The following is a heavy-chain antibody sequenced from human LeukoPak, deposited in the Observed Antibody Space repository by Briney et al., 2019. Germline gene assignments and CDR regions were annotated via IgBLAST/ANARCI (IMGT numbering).Heavy chain of an antibody. CDR2: IYDSGSA. D-gene: IGHD3-16*01. CDR1: GGSISDAAYY. CDR3: ARRLGDY. V-gene: IGHV4-61*08. J-gene: IGHJ4*02. Sequence: SQTLSLTCTVSGGSISDAAYYWSWIRQPPGKGLEWIGYIYDSGSANYNPSLKSRVTMSVDTSKNQFSLKLSSVTAADTAVYYCARRLGDYWGQGTLVTVSS.